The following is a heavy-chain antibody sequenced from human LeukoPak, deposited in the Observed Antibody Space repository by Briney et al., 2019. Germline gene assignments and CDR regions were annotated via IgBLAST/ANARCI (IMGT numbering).Heavy chain of an antibody. CDR3: ARLGHIVGATGTDY. J-gene: IGHJ4*02. Sequence: ASVKVSCKTSGYTFSDYYIHWVRQAPGQGLEWMGWINPNSGGTNYAQKFQGRVTMTRDTSISTAYMELSWLRSDDTAVYYCARLGHIVGATGTDYWGQGTLVTVSS. V-gene: IGHV1-2*02. CDR2: INPNSGGT. CDR1: GYTFSDYY. D-gene: IGHD1-26*01.